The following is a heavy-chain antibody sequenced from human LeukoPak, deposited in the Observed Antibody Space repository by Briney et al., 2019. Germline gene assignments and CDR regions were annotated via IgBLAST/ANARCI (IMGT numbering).Heavy chain of an antibody. CDR3: ARGHLGLSP. Sequence: SETLSLTCTVSGGSISGYSWTWIRQPPGQGLEWIGYFHNSRTTSYNPSLTGRVIISVDTAMDQISLKLNTVTAADTAVYYCARGHLGLSPWGQGTLVTVSS. V-gene: IGHV4-59*01. CDR1: GGSISGYS. CDR2: FHNSRTT. J-gene: IGHJ5*02. D-gene: IGHD3-10*01.